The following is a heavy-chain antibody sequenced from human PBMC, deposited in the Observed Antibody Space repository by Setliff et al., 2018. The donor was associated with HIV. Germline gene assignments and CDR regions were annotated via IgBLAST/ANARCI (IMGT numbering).Heavy chain of an antibody. CDR2: INKDGSER. CDR1: GFTFTDYW. D-gene: IGHD4-17*01. CDR3: ARDKDEDYGSTSFDY. Sequence: GGSLRLSCAASGFTFTDYWMTWFRQAPGKGLEWVANINKDGSERFYVDSVRGRFTISRDSAKNSLYLQMNSLRVEDTAVYYCARDKDEDYGSTSFDYWGQGILVTVSS. V-gene: IGHV3-7*03. J-gene: IGHJ4*02.